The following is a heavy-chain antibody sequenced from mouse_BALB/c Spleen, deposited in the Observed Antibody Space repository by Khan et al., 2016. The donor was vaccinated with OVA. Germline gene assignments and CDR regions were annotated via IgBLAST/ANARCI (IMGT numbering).Heavy chain of an antibody. CDR2: IWSAGST. J-gene: IGHJ3*01. CDR1: GFSLNTYS. CDR3: AGRGDDDGREAWFVY. D-gene: IGHD2-4*01. V-gene: IGHV2-2*02. Sequence: QVQLQQSGPGLLQPSQSLSITCTVSGFSLNTYSIHWVRQSPGKGLEWLGVIWSAGSTDYNAAFMSRLSINKDNSKSQVFFKMNSLQSNDTAIYYCAGRGDDDGREAWFVYWGQGTLVTVSA.